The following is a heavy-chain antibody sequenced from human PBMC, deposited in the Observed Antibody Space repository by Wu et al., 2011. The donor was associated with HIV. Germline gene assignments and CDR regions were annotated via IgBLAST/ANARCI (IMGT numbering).Heavy chain of an antibody. V-gene: IGHV1-2*02. CDR1: GYTFTGYY. CDR3: ARGGGLGAARPSYWYFDL. J-gene: IGHJ2*01. Sequence: QVQLVQSGAEVKKPGASVEVSCKASGYTFTGYYMHWVRQAPGQGLEWMGWINPNSGGTNYAQKFQGRVTMTRDTSISTAYMELSRLKSDDTAVYYCARGGGLGAARPSYWYFDLWGRGTLVTVSS. D-gene: IGHD6-6*01. CDR2: INPNSGGT.